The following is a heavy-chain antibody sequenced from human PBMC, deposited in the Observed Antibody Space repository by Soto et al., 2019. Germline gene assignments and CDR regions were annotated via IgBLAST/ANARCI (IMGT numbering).Heavy chain of an antibody. V-gene: IGHV3-30*18. D-gene: IGHD5-18*01. CDR1: GITFSTYG. Sequence: GESLKISCAASGITFSTYGMHWVRQAPGKGLEWVAVVSYDGGIKYYAESVKGRFTISRDNSKNTLYLQMNSLRAEDTAVYYCAKDQLIGYSYLYGMDVWGQGTTVTVSS. CDR2: VSYDGGIK. J-gene: IGHJ6*02. CDR3: AKDQLIGYSYLYGMDV.